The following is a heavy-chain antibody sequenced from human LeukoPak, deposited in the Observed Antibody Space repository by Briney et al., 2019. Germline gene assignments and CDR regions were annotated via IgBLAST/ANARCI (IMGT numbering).Heavy chain of an antibody. D-gene: IGHD3-10*01. CDR2: IYYSGST. CDR3: ARATLWFGELLSGDYYYYYMDV. Sequence: SETLSLTCTVSGGSISSYYWSWIRQPPGKGLEWIGYIYYSGSTNYNPSLKSRVTISVDTSKNQFPLKLSSVTAADTAVYYCARATLWFGELLSGDYYYYYMDVWGKGTTVTVSS. J-gene: IGHJ6*03. CDR1: GGSISSYY. V-gene: IGHV4-59*01.